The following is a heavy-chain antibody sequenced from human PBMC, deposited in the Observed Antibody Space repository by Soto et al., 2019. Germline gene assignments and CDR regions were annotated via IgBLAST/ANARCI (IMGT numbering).Heavy chain of an antibody. CDR2: IDSDGSTT. Sequence: EVQLVESGGGLVQPGGSLRLSCAASGFTFSVYWMHWVRQATGQGLVWVSRIDSDGSTTSYADSVTGRFTISRDNAKSTLYLQMNSPRAEETAVYYCARPGYSNYGPGVDVWGQGTTVTVSS. CDR3: ARPGYSNYGPGVDV. D-gene: IGHD4-4*01. CDR1: GFTFSVYW. J-gene: IGHJ6*02. V-gene: IGHV3-74*01.